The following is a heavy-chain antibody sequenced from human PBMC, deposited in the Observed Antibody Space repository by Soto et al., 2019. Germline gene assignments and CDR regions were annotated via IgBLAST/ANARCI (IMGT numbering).Heavy chain of an antibody. CDR1: GFTFSSYA. V-gene: IGHV3-23*01. CDR2: ISGSGGNT. CDR3: AKKGSMIWESRYFDN. J-gene: IGHJ4*02. D-gene: IGHD3-16*01. Sequence: GGSLRLSCAASGFTFSSYAMSWVRQAPGKGLEWVSAISGSGGNTYYADSVKGRVTISRDNYKNTVYLQMTSLRADDTAIYYCAKKGSMIWESRYFDNWGQGILVTVSS.